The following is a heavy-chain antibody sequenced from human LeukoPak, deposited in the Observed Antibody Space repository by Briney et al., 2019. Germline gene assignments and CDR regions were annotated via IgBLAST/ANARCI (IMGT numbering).Heavy chain of an antibody. V-gene: IGHV3-23*01. D-gene: IGHD3-22*01. Sequence: GGSLRLSCAASGFTFSIYAISWVRQAPGKGLESVSAISGSGGSTYYADSVKGRFTISRDNSKNTLYLQMNSLRAEDTAVYYCAKDYAENYYYDSSGRSGAFDIWGQGTMVTVSS. CDR1: GFTFSIYA. J-gene: IGHJ3*02. CDR3: AKDYAENYYYDSSGRSGAFDI. CDR2: ISGSGGST.